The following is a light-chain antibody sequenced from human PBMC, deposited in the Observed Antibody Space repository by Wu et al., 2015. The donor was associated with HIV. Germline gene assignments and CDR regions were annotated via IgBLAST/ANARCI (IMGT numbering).Light chain of an antibody. CDR2: KAS. CDR1: QSINSW. J-gene: IGKJ4*01. CDR3: QKYNSAPLT. V-gene: IGKV1-5*03. Sequence: DIQMTQSPSTLSASVGDRVTITCRASQSINSWLAWYQQKPGKAPKLLIYKASSLESGVLSRFSGSGSGTDFTLTISSLQPEDVATYYCQKYNSAPLTFGGGTKVEIK.